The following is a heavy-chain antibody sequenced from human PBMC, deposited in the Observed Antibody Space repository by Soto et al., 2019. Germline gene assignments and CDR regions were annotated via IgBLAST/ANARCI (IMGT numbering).Heavy chain of an antibody. Sequence: ASVKVSCKASGYTFTSYGISWVRQAPGQGLEWMGWISAYNGNTNYAQKLQGRVTMTTDTSTSTAYMELRSLRSDDTAVYYCARDRGGYSGYDPFYYYYVMDVWGQGTTVTVSS. V-gene: IGHV1-18*01. CDR1: GYTFTSYG. J-gene: IGHJ6*02. D-gene: IGHD5-12*01. CDR2: ISAYNGNT. CDR3: ARDRGGYSGYDPFYYYYVMDV.